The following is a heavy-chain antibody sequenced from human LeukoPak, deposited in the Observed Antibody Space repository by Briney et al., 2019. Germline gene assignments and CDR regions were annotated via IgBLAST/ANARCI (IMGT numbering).Heavy chain of an antibody. D-gene: IGHD6-19*01. CDR3: ARRDISSGWSFDY. J-gene: IGHJ4*02. CDR2: IHTSGST. Sequence: SETLSLTCTVSGGSISNYHWSWIRQPAGKGLEWIGQIHTSGSTNYNPPLKSRVSMSIDTTEDQVSLTIRSVTAADTAFYYCARRDISSGWSFDYWGQGTLVTLS. CDR1: GGSISNYH. V-gene: IGHV4-4*07.